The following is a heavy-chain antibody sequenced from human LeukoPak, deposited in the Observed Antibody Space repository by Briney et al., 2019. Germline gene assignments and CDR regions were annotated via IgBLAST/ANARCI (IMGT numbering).Heavy chain of an antibody. V-gene: IGHV4-4*02. CDR2: IYHSGST. CDR1: GGSISSSNW. CDR3: ARGFRSDYGDYY. Sequence: SETLSLTCAVSGGSISSSNWWSWVRQPPGKGLEWIGEIYHSGSTYYNPSLKSRVTISVDTSKNQFSLKLSSVTAADTAVYYCARGFRSDYGDYYWGQGTLVTVSS. J-gene: IGHJ4*02. D-gene: IGHD4-17*01.